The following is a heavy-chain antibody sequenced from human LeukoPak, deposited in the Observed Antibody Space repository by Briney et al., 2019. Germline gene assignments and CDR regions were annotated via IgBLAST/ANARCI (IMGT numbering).Heavy chain of an antibody. CDR2: ISGSGDST. CDR3: AKARTGLLFLDNWFDP. V-gene: IGHV3-23*01. J-gene: IGHJ5*02. Sequence: GGSLRLSCAASGFTFSRYPMSWVRQAPGKGREWVSSISGSGDSTYYADSVKGRFTISRDNSKNAVYLQKNTLRAEDTAVYSCAKARTGLLFLDNWFDPWGQGTLVTVSS. CDR1: GFTFSRYP. D-gene: IGHD2-2*01.